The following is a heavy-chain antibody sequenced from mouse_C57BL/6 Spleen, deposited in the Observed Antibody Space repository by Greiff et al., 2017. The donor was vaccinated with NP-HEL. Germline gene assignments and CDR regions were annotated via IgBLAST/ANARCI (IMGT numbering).Heavy chain of an antibody. CDR2: IYPGDGDT. Sequence: VQLQQSGPELVKPGASVKISCKASGYAFSSSWMNWVKQRPGKGLEWIGRIYPGDGDTNYNGKFKGKATLTADKSSSTAYMQLSSLTSEDSAVYVCARSELGGYFDVWGTGTTVTVSS. J-gene: IGHJ1*03. CDR1: GYAFSSSW. D-gene: IGHD4-1*01. V-gene: IGHV1-82*01. CDR3: ARSELGGYFDV.